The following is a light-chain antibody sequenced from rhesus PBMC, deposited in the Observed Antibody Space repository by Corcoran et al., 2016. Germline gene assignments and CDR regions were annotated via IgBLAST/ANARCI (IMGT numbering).Light chain of an antibody. CDR2: IAY. Sequence: EIVMTQSPATLSLSPGETATLSCRASERVGSYLAWYQQKPGQAPKLLVHIAYFRATGIPDSVSGRGSRTEFTLTISSLEPEDVGVYHCQQYNDLPYSFGQGTKVEIK. CDR1: ERVGSY. V-gene: IGKV3-40*03. CDR3: QQYNDLPYS. J-gene: IGKJ2*01.